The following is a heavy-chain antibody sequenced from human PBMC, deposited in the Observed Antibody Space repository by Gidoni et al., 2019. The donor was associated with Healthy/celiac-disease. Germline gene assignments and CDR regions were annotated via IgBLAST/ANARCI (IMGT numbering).Heavy chain of an antibody. CDR2: IKSKTDGGTT. Sequence: EVQLVESGGGLVKPGGSLRLSCAASGFTFSNAWMSWVRQAPGKGLEWVGRIKSKTDGGTTDYAAPVKGRFTISRDDSKNTLYLQMNSLKTEDTAVYYCTTSYSSNWYPDYWGQGTLVTVSS. J-gene: IGHJ4*02. D-gene: IGHD6-13*01. CDR3: TTSYSSNWYPDY. V-gene: IGHV3-15*01. CDR1: GFTFSNAW.